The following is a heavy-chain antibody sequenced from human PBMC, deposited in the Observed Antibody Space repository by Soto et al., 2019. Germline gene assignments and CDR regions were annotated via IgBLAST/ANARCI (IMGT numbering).Heavy chain of an antibody. V-gene: IGHV4-34*01. J-gene: IGHJ4*02. CDR3: GRRREYSADRHYFDY. Sequence: QVQLQQWGAGLLKPSETLSLTCAVYGGSFSGYYWSWIRQPPGKGLEWMGEINHGGGTNYNPPLNRRIAISDAHSTTHSSQKVLCVPAADAAVFFCGRRREYSADRHYFDYWGQGTLVTVSS. D-gene: IGHD1-26*01. CDR2: INHGGGT. CDR1: GGSFSGYY.